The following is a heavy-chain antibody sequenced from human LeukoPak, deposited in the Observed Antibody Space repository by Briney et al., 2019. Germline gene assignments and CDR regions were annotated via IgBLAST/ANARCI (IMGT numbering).Heavy chain of an antibody. V-gene: IGHV4-4*07. J-gene: IGHJ5*02. Sequence: SETLSLTCTVSGGSISSYYWSWIRQPAGKGLEWIGRIYTSGSTNYNPSLKSRVTISVDTSKNQFSLKLSSVTAADTAVYYCARGRNNWNFASHRGYNWFDPWGQGTLVTVSS. CDR2: IYTSGST. D-gene: IGHD1-7*01. CDR1: GGSISSYY. CDR3: ARGRNNWNFASHRGYNWFDP.